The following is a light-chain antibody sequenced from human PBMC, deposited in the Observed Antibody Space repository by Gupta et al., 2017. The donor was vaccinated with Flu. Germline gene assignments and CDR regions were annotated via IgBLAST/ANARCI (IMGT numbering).Light chain of an antibody. J-gene: IGLJ2*01. CDR1: SSDVGGYDY. V-gene: IGLV2-8*01. CDR3: TSYAGSNNVL. CDR2: AVT. Sequence: QSALTQPPSASGSPGQSVTISCTGTSSDVGGYDYVSWYQQYPGKVPTLMIYAVTKRPSGVPDRFSGSKSGNTASLTVSGLQAEDEADYYCTSYAGSNNVLFGGGTKLTVL.